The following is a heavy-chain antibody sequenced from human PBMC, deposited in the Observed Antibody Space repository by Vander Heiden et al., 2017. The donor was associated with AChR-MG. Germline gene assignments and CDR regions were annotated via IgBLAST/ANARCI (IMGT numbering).Heavy chain of an antibody. D-gene: IGHD3-22*01. Sequence: QVQLVQSGAEVKKPGSSVKVSCKASGGTFSSYAISWVRQAPGQGLEWMGGSIPIFGTANYAQKFQGRVTITADESTSTAYMELSSLRSEDTAVYYCARGDSSGYLEYFQHWGQGTLVTVSS. V-gene: IGHV1-69*01. CDR3: ARGDSSGYLEYFQH. CDR1: GGTFSSYA. CDR2: SIPIFGTA. J-gene: IGHJ1*01.